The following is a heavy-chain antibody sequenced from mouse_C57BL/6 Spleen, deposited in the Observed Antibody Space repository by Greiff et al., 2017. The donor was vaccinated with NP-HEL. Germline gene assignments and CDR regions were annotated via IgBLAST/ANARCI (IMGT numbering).Heavy chain of an antibody. V-gene: IGHV1-72*01. J-gene: IGHJ4*01. CDR3: ATPYGYDGYYAMDY. CDR2: IDPNSGGT. Sequence: VQLQQPGAELVKPGASVKLSCKASGYTFTSYWMHWVKQRPGRGLEWIGRIDPNSGGTKYNEKFKSKATLTVDKPSSTAYMQLSSLTSEDSAVYYCATPYGYDGYYAMDYWGQGTSVTVSS. D-gene: IGHD2-2*01. CDR1: GYTFTSYW.